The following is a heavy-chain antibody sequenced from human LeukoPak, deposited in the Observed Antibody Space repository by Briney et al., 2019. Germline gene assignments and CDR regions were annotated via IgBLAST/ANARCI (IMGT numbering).Heavy chain of an antibody. CDR2: IIPIFGTA. D-gene: IGHD3-22*01. V-gene: IGHV1-69*01. CDR1: GGTFSSYA. CDR3: ARGVQSDYDSSGYDYYYYYMDV. Sequence: SVKVSCKASGGTFSSYAISWVRQAPGQGLEWMGGIIPIFGTANYAQKFQGRVTITADESTSTAYMELSSLRSEDTAVYYCARGVQSDYDSSGYDYYYYYMDVWGKGTTVTVSS. J-gene: IGHJ6*03.